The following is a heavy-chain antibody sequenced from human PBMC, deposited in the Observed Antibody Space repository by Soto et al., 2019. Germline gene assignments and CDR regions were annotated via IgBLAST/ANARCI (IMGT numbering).Heavy chain of an antibody. J-gene: IGHJ5*02. CDR1: GDSIGTDGYY. CDR3: ARGGVFLFLKWFPGGWLYP. Sequence: QVQLQESGPGLVKPSHTLSLTCAVSGDSIGTDGYYWSWIRQVPGKGLEWIAHMYYSGSTSYNPSLNSRVTISGDTSKNQFSLSLTSVTAADTAVYFCARGGVFLFLKWFPGGWLYPRGQGTLVSVSS. CDR2: MYYSGST. V-gene: IGHV4-31*11. D-gene: IGHD3-3*01.